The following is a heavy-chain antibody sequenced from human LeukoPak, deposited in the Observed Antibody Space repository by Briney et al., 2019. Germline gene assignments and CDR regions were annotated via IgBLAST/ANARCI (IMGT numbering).Heavy chain of an antibody. D-gene: IGHD3-9*01. V-gene: IGHV3-23*01. CDR3: ANNNDILTGYYGILVY. CDR1: GFTFSSYA. Sequence: GGSLRLSCAASGFTFSSYAMSWVRQAPGKGLEWVLAISGSGGSTYYADSVKGRFTISRDNSKNTLYLQMNSLRAEDTAVYYCANNNDILTGYYGILVYWGQGTLVTVSS. CDR2: ISGSGGST. J-gene: IGHJ4*02.